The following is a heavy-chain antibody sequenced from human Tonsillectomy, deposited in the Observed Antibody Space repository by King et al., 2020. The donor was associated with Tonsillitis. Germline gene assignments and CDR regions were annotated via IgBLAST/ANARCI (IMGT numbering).Heavy chain of an antibody. V-gene: IGHV3-53*02. Sequence: VQLVETGGGLIQPGGSLRLSCAASGFTVSSNYMSWVRQAPGKGLEWVSVIYSGGSTYYADSVKGRFTISRDNSKNTLYLQMNSLRAADTAVYYCARSDYAPYYFDYWGQGTLVTVSS. CDR1: GFTVSSNY. J-gene: IGHJ4*02. CDR2: IYSGGST. CDR3: ARSDYAPYYFDY. D-gene: IGHD2-2*01.